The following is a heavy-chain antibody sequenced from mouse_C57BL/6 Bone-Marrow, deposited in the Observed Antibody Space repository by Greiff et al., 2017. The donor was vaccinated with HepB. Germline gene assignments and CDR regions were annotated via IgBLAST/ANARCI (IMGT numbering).Heavy chain of an antibody. CDR2: ISSGGSYT. J-gene: IGHJ2*01. CDR3: ARPGAGGNY. V-gene: IGHV5-6*02. D-gene: IGHD4-1*01. CDR1: GFTFSSYG. Sequence: DVMLVESGGDLVKPGGSLKLSCAASGFTFSSYGMSWVRQTPDKRLEWVATISSGGSYTYYPDSVKGRFTISRDNAKNTLYLQMSSLKSEDTAMYYCARPGAGGNYWGQGTTLTVSS.